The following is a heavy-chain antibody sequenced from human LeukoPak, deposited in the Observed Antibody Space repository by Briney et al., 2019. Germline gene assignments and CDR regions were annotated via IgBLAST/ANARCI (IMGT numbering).Heavy chain of an antibody. Sequence: SETLSLTCTVSGGSISSYYWSWIRQPPGKGLEWIGYIYYSGSTNYNPSLKSRVTISVDTSKNQFSLKLSSVTAADTAVYYCASRYSYGMDVWGQGTTVTVSS. V-gene: IGHV4-59*08. CDR1: GGSISSYY. J-gene: IGHJ6*02. CDR2: IYYSGST. CDR3: ASRYSYGMDV. D-gene: IGHD3-16*02.